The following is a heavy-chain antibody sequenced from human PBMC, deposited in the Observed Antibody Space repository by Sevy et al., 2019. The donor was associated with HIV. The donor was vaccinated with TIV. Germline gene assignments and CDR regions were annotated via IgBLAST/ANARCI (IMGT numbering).Heavy chain of an antibody. V-gene: IGHV3-33*01. CDR2: IWYDGSNK. J-gene: IGHJ3*02. CDR1: GFTFSSYG. Sequence: GGSLRLSCAASGFTFSSYGMHWVRQAPGKGLEWVAVIWYDGSNKYYAHSVKGRFTISRDNSKNTLYLQMNSLRAEDTAVYYCARGDYGDSADAFDIWGQGTMVTVSS. CDR3: ARGDYGDSADAFDI. D-gene: IGHD4-17*01.